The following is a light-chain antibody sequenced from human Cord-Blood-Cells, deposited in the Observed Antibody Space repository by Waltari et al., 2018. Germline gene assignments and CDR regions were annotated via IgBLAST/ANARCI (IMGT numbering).Light chain of an antibody. CDR2: DVS. Sequence: SALTQPRPVSGSPGPSVTIPRPGTCSHGGGFTDVPWYQQHPGKAPKLMIYDVSKRPSGVPDRFSGSKSGNTASLTISGLQAEDEADYYCCSYAGSYTFVFGTGTKVTVL. J-gene: IGLJ1*01. CDR3: CSYAGSYTFV. V-gene: IGLV2-11*01. CDR1: CSHGGGFTD.